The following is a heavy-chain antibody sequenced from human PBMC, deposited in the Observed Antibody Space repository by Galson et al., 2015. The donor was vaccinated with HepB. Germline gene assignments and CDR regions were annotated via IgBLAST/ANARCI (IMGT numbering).Heavy chain of an antibody. V-gene: IGHV3-23*01. J-gene: IGHJ6*03. CDR3: AKGSSSGWYPVYYYYMDV. CDR1: GFTFSSYA. Sequence: SLRLSCAASGFTFSSYAMSWVRQAPGKGLEWVSAISGSGGSTYYADSVKGRFTISRDNSKNTLYLQMNSLRAEDTAVYYCAKGSSSGWYPVYYYYMDVWGKGTTVTVSS. CDR2: ISGSGGST. D-gene: IGHD6-19*01.